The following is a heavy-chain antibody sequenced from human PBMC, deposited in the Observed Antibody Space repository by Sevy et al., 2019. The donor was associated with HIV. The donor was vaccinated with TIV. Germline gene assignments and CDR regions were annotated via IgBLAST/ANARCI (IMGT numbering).Heavy chain of an antibody. CDR1: GFTFSSYV. J-gene: IGHJ5*02. V-gene: IGHV3-23*01. CDR2: ISGSGGSS. Sequence: GGSLRLSCAASGFTFSSYVMSWVRQAPGKGLEWVSVISGSGGSSDYADSVKGRFTISRDNSNNRLFLQMNSLRAEDTAVYYCAKAYSSGWYLWFDPWGQGTLVTVSS. D-gene: IGHD6-19*01. CDR3: AKAYSSGWYLWFDP.